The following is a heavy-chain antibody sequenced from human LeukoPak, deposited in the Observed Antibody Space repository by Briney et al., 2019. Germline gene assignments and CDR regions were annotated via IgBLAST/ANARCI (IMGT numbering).Heavy chain of an antibody. J-gene: IGHJ4*02. CDR1: GFTFSSFG. Sequence: PGGSLRLSCAASGFTFSSFGMHWVRQAPGKGLEWVAFIRYDASNKYYADSVKGRFTISRDNSENTLYLQMNRLGVEDTAIYYCAGDFDYWGQGTLVTVSS. CDR2: IRYDASNK. CDR3: AGDFDY. V-gene: IGHV3-30*02.